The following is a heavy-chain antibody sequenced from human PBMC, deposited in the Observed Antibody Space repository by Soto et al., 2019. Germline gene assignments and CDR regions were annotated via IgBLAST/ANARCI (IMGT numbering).Heavy chain of an antibody. J-gene: IGHJ4*02. CDR2: MNPNSGNT. D-gene: IGHD4-17*01. CDR1: GYTFNSYE. CDR3: ARAQGPYDLSAVTY. Sequence: QVQLVQSGAEVKKPGASVKVSCKGSGYTFNSYEINWVRQATGQGLEWMGWMNPNSGNTGYAQKFQGRVTMTRNTSINTADMDLSSQRSEDTAVYYCARAQGPYDLSAVTYWGQGTLVTVSS. V-gene: IGHV1-8*01.